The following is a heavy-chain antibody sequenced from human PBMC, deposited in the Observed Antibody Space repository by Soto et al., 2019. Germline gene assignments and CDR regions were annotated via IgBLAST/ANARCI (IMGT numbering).Heavy chain of an antibody. V-gene: IGHV3-23*01. Sequence: EVQVLESGGGLVQPGGSLRLSCAASGFTLRSNAMSWVRQAPGRGLEWVSAVSGSGGSTYYADSVKGRCTISRDNSKITLYLQMNSLRAEDTAVDYCSKESCIWPHYFDYWGQGTLVTVSS. J-gene: IGHJ4*02. CDR3: SKESCIWPHYFDY. CDR2: VSGSGGST. CDR1: GFTLRSNA. D-gene: IGHD2-15*01.